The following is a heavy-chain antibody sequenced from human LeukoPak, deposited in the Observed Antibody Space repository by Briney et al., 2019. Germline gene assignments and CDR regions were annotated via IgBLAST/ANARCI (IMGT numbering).Heavy chain of an antibody. Sequence: SETLSLTXAVYGGSFSGYYWSWIRQPPGKGLEWIGEINHSGSTNYNPSLKSRVTISVDTSKNQFSLKLSSVTAADTAVYYCARGAVGDSSPYWGQGTLVTVSS. D-gene: IGHD3-22*01. CDR3: ARGAVGDSSPY. V-gene: IGHV4-34*01. CDR2: INHSGST. J-gene: IGHJ4*02. CDR1: GGSFSGYY.